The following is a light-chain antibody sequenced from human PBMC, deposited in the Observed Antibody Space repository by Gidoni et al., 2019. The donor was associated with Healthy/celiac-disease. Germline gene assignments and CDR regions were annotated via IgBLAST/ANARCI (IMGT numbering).Light chain of an antibody. Sequence: DIQMIQSPSSLPASVGDRVTITCRASQSISSYINWYQQKPGKAPKLLIYAASSLQSGVPSRFSGSGSGTDFTLTISSLQPEDFATYYCQQSYSTSITFGQGTRLEIK. CDR1: QSISSY. J-gene: IGKJ5*01. CDR2: AAS. V-gene: IGKV1-39*01. CDR3: QQSYSTSIT.